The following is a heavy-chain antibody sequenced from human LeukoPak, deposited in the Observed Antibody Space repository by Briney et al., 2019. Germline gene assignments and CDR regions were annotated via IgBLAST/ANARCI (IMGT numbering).Heavy chain of an antibody. J-gene: IGHJ4*02. CDR2: IKQDGGEK. CDR3: ARARDTWRVDY. V-gene: IGHV3-7*05. CDR1: GFTFSGYL. Sequence: GGSLRHSCAASGFTFSGYLLSWVRQAPRKGPEWVATIKQDGGEKNYVDSVKGRFTISRDNATNSLSLQMSSLRAEDTAVYYCARARDTWRVDYWGQGSLVTVS. D-gene: IGHD3-3*01.